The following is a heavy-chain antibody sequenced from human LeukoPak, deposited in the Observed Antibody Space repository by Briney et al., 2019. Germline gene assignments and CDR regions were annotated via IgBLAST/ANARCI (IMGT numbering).Heavy chain of an antibody. D-gene: IGHD3-22*01. CDR1: GHTLSDLS. J-gene: IGHJ4*02. Sequence: ASVKVSCKVSGHTLSDLSMQWVRQAPGKGLEWMGGFNPDDAETIYAQKFQGRVAMTEDTSTDTVYMELNGLISDDTAVYYCATPVPHDTSGYYYRFDYWGQGTLVTVSS. CDR2: FNPDDAET. CDR3: ATPVPHDTSGYYYRFDY. V-gene: IGHV1-24*01.